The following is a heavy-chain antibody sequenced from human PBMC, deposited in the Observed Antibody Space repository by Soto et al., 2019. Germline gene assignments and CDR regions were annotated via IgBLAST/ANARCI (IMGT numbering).Heavy chain of an antibody. Sequence: PSETLSLTCEVYGGSLSDYYWGWIRQPPGKGLEWIGEINQSVGTNYNPSLKTRVTISVDTSKSQFSLKLSSVTAADTAVYYCARVTSRGVTMVRGGSGPYYYGMDVWGQGTTVTVSS. V-gene: IGHV4-34*01. J-gene: IGHJ6*02. CDR2: INQSVGT. D-gene: IGHD3-10*01. CDR3: ARVTSRGVTMVRGGSGPYYYGMDV. CDR1: GGSLSDYY.